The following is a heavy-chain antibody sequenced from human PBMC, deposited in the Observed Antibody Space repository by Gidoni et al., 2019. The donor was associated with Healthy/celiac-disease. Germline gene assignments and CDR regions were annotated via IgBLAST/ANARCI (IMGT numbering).Heavy chain of an antibody. J-gene: IGHJ4*02. V-gene: IGHV3-21*01. D-gene: IGHD1-26*01. Sequence: EVQLVESGGGLVKPGGSLRLSCAASGFTFSSYSMNWVRQAPGKGLEWVSSISSSSSYIYYADSVKGRFTISRDNAKNSLYLQMNSLRAEDTAVYYCARALENIVGVDYWGQGTLVTVSS. CDR3: ARALENIVGVDY. CDR1: GFTFSSYS. CDR2: ISSSSSYI.